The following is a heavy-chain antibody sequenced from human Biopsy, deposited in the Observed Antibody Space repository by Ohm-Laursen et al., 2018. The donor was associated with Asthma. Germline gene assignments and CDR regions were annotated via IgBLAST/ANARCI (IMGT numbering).Heavy chain of an antibody. CDR2: IKEDGSEK. CDR1: GFTFSSYS. Sequence: SLRLSCAASGFTFSSYSMNWVRQAPGKGLEWVANIKEDGSEKYYVDSVKGRFTISRDNAKNSLYLQMNSLRAEETAVYYCARARESSSWASAFDIWGQGTKVTVSS. CDR3: ARARESSSWASAFDI. D-gene: IGHD6-6*01. V-gene: IGHV3-7*01. J-gene: IGHJ3*02.